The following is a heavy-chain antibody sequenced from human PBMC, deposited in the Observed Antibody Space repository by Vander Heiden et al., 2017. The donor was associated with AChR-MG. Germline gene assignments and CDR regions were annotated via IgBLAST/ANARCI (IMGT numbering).Heavy chain of an antibody. V-gene: IGHV3-9*01. D-gene: IGHD5-12*01. Sequence: EVQLVESGGGLVQPGRSLRLSCAAPGFTFDDYAMHWVRQAPGKGLEWVSGISWNSGSIGYADSVKGRFTISRDNAKNSLYLQMNSLRAEDTALYYCAKEATSDMDVWGKGTTVTVSS. CDR1: GFTFDDYA. CDR3: AKEATSDMDV. J-gene: IGHJ6*03. CDR2: ISWNSGSI.